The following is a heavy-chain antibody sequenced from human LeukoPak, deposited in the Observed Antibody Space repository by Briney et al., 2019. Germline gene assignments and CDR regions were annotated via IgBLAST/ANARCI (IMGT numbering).Heavy chain of an antibody. J-gene: IGHJ6*03. CDR3: RSVYYYYYYMDV. CDR1: GGSISNYY. Sequence: SETLSLTCTVSGGSISNYYWNWIRQPPGKGLEWIGYIYYSGSTNYNPSLKSRVTISVDTSKNQFSLDLSSVTAADTAMYYCRSVYYYYYYMDVWGKGTTVTVSS. CDR2: IYYSGST. D-gene: IGHD5/OR15-5a*01. V-gene: IGHV4-59*12.